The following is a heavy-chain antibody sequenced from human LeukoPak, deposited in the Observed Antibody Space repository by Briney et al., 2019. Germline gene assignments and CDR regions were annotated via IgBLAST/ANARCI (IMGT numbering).Heavy chain of an antibody. D-gene: IGHD6-13*01. J-gene: IGHJ4*02. CDR3: AKGGSSSWYLFDY. Sequence: GGSLRLSCAASGLTFSSYAMNWVRQAPGKGLEWVSSISSAGSPTYYADSVKGRFTISRENSKNTLYLQMNSLRAEDTAVYYCAKGGSSSWYLFDYWGQGTLVTVSS. V-gene: IGHV3-23*01. CDR1: GLTFSSYA. CDR2: ISSAGSPT.